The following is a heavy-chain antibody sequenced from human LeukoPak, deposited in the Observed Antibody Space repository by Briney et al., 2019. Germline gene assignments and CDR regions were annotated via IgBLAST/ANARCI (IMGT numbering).Heavy chain of an antibody. CDR2: IYYSGST. D-gene: IGHD5-12*01. J-gene: IGHJ4*02. CDR3: ARQGYSAYEILDY. CDR1: GGSISSYC. Sequence: PSETLSLTCTVSGGSISSYCWSWIRQPPGKGLEWIGYIYYSGSTNYSPSLKSRVTISVDTSKNQFSLKLSSVTAADTAVYYCARQGYSAYEILDYWGQGTLVTVSS. V-gene: IGHV4-59*08.